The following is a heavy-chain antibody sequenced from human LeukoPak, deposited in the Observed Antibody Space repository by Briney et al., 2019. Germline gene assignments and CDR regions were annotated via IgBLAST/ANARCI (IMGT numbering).Heavy chain of an antibody. D-gene: IGHD6-19*01. CDR2: IYTNENT. CDR3: ARSSDSSGYYGGGIIGY. V-gene: IGHV4-4*07. CDR1: GGSISIYY. Sequence: SETLSLTCTVSGGSISIYYWNWIRQPAGKGLEWIGRIYTNENTFSNPSLKSRVTMSVDTSKNQFSLQLTSVTAADAAVYYCARSSDSSGYYGGGIIGYWGQGTLVTVSS. J-gene: IGHJ4*02.